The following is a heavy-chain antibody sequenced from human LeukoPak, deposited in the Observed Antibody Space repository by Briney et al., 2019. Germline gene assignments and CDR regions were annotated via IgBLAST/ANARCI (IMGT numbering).Heavy chain of an antibody. J-gene: IGHJ3*02. CDR2: IIPIFGTA. V-gene: IGHV1-69*01. CDR3: ASEAERWLQSYDAFDI. D-gene: IGHD5-24*01. CDR1: GGTFSSYA. Sequence: SVKVSCKASGGTFSSYAISWVRQAPGQGLEWMGGIIPIFGTANYAQKFQGRVTITADESTSTAYMELSSLRSEDTAVHYCASEAERWLQSYDAFDIWGQGTMVTVSS.